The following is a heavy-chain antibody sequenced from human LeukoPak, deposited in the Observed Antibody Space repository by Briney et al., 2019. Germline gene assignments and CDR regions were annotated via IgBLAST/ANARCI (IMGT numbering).Heavy chain of an antibody. Sequence: SQTLSLTCTVSGGSISSGDYYWSWIRQPPGKGLEWIGYIYHSGSTYYNPSLKSRVTISVDRSKNQFSLKLSSVTAADTAVYYCARDVFIAAAGTREFDYWGQGTLVTVSS. CDR3: ARDVFIAAAGTREFDY. V-gene: IGHV4-30-4*08. CDR1: GGSISSGDYY. J-gene: IGHJ4*02. CDR2: IYHSGST. D-gene: IGHD6-13*01.